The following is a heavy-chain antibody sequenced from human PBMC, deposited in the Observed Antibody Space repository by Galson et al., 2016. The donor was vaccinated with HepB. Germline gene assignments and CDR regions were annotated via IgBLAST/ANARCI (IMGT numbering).Heavy chain of an antibody. CDR2: ISIHGGKT. CDR3: ARGHLHGDF. Sequence: SVKVSCKASGYIFYSYGMTWVRQAPGQGLEWVGWISIHGGKTNYAQKFQGRVNITTDMSTSTAYLELRRLTLDDTAVYYCARGHLHGDFWGQGTLATVSS. V-gene: IGHV1-18*04. CDR1: GYIFYSYG. J-gene: IGHJ4*02.